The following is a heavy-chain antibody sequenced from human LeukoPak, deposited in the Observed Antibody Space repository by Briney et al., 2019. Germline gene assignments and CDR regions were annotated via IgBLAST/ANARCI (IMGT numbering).Heavy chain of an antibody. J-gene: IGHJ5*02. Sequence: SETLSLTCTVSGGSISSSSYYWGWIRQPPGKGLEWIGSIYYSGSTYYNPSLKSRVTISVDTSKNQFSLKLSSVTAADTAVYYCARTGSSSWYKWFDPWGQGTLVTVSS. D-gene: IGHD6-13*01. CDR2: IYYSGST. V-gene: IGHV4-39*01. CDR1: GGSISSSSYY. CDR3: ARTGSSSWYKWFDP.